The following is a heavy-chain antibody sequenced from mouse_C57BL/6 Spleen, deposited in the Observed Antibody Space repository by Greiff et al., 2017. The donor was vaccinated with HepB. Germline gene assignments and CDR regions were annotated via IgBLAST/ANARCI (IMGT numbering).Heavy chain of an antibody. CDR2: IDPSDSET. CDR3: ARGDYLDY. V-gene: IGHV1-52*01. Sequence: VQLKQPGAELVRPGSSVKLSCKASGYTFTSYWMHWVKQRPIQGLEWIGNIDPSDSETHYNQKFKDKATLTVDKSSSTAYMQLSSLTSEDSAVYYCARGDYLDYWGQGTTLTVSS. CDR1: GYTFTSYW. J-gene: IGHJ2*01.